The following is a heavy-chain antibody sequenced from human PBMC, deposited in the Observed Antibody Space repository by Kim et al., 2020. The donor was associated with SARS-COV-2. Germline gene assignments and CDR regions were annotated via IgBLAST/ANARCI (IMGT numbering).Heavy chain of an antibody. J-gene: IGHJ3*02. CDR3: AKYHSTRLGAFDS. CDR1: GGSISSGGYY. V-gene: IGHV4-31*03. CDR2: IYYSGST. Sequence: SETLSLTCTVSGGSISSGGYYWSWIRQHPGKGLEWIGYIYYSGSTYYNPSLKSRVTISVDTSKNQFSLKLSSVTAADTAVYYCAKYHSTRLGAFDSWGQGTMVTVSS. D-gene: IGHD2-2*01.